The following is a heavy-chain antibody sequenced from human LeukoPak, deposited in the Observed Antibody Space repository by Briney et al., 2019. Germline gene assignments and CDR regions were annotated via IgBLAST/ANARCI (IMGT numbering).Heavy chain of an antibody. V-gene: IGHV4-4*02. D-gene: IGHD2-8*01. CDR2: ISLTGLT. CDR3: SRENGAFSPFGY. CDR1: GGSISNTNW. J-gene: IGHJ4*02. Sequence: PSETPSLTCGVSGGSISNTNWWSWVRPPPGQGLEWIGEISLTGLTHYNPSLESRVTVSLDKSKNQLSLNLTSVTAADTAVYYCSRENGAFSPFGYWGQGILVIVLS.